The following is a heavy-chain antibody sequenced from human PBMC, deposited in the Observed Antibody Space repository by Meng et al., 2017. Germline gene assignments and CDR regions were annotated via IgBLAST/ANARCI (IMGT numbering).Heavy chain of an antibody. D-gene: IGHD6-19*01. Sequence: GRLVQAGDEVKKPGSSVKVSCKASGGTVSSYAISWVRQAPGQGLEWMGGIIPIFGTANYAQKFQGRVTITADKSTSTAYMELSSLRSEDTAVYYCARDVRESSGWFGGFDYWGQGTLVTVSS. CDR2: IIPIFGTA. CDR3: ARDVRESSGWFGGFDY. CDR1: GGTVSSYA. V-gene: IGHV1-69*06. J-gene: IGHJ4*02.